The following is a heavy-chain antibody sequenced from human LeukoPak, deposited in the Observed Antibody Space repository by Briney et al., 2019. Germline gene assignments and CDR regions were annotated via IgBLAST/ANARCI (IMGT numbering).Heavy chain of an antibody. CDR2: IYYSEST. Sequence: SETLSLTCTVSGDSISSSSYYWGWIRQPPGKGLEWIGYIYYSESTNYNPSLKSRVTISVDKSKNQFSLKLSSVTAEDTAVYYCAKGSDPFRWFGEFNVKLPRPIRHYYFDSWGQGTLVTVSS. CDR1: GDSISSSSYY. V-gene: IGHV4-61*05. J-gene: IGHJ4*02. CDR3: AKGSDPFRWFGEFNVKLPRPIRHYYFDS. D-gene: IGHD3-10*01.